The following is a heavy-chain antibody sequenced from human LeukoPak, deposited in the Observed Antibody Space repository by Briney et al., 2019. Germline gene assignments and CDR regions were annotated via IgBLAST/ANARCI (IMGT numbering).Heavy chain of an antibody. J-gene: IGHJ4*02. V-gene: IGHV1-2*02. CDR2: IYPHSGGT. CDR1: GYTFIGYY. Sequence: GASVKVSCKACGYTFIGYYIHWVRQAPGQGPEWMGWIYPHSGGTNYAQKFQGRVTMTRDTSISTAYMELSRLRSDDTAVYYCARDQVDAGSYFAFFDYWGQGTLVTVSS. D-gene: IGHD1-26*01. CDR3: ARDQVDAGSYFAFFDY.